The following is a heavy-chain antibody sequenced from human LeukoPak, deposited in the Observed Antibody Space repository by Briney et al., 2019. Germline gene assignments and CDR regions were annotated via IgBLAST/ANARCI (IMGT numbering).Heavy chain of an antibody. CDR1: GYSISSGYY. CDR2: IYHSGST. Sequence: SETLSLTCAVSGYSISSGYYWGWIRQPPGKGLEWIGSIYHSGSTYYNPSLKSRVTISVYTSKNQFSLKLSSVTAADTAVYYCARPTYSGSYSGAFDIWGQGTMVTVSS. V-gene: IGHV4-38-2*01. J-gene: IGHJ3*02. D-gene: IGHD1-26*01. CDR3: ARPTYSGSYSGAFDI.